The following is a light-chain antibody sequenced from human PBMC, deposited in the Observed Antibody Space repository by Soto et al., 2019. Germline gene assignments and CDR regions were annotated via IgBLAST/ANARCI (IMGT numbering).Light chain of an antibody. CDR1: NSNIGSNA. J-gene: IGLJ2*01. CDR2: SNN. CDR3: AAWDDSLRGRV. Sequence: QSVLTQPPSVSGTPGQRVTISCSGSNSNIGSNAVSWYQQLPGTAPKSLIYSNNQRPSGVPDRISGSKSGTSASLAISGLQSEDEAKYYCAAWDDSLRGRVFGGGTKVTVL. V-gene: IGLV1-44*01.